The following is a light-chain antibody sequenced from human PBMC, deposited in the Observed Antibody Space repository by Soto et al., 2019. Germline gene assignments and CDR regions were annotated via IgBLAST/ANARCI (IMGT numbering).Light chain of an antibody. CDR3: EECNSAPFT. V-gene: IGKV1-27*01. CDR2: AAS. CDR1: QGISTS. Sequence: DIQMTQSPSSLSASVGDRVTITCRASQGISTSLAWYQQKPGKVPELLIYAASTLQSGVPSRFSGSGSGSDFTLTISGLQPEDVATYYCEECNSAPFTFGPGTKVDIK. J-gene: IGKJ3*01.